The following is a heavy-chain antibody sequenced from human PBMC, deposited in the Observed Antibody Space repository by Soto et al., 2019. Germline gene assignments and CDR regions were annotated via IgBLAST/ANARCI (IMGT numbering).Heavy chain of an antibody. J-gene: IGHJ4*02. CDR1: GFTFSSYG. V-gene: IGHV3-33*01. D-gene: IGHD1-26*01. Sequence: GGSLRLSCAASGFTFSSYGMHWVRQAPGKGLEWVAVIWYDGSNKYYADSVKGRFTISRDNSKNTLYLQMNSLRAEDTAVYYCARDLGGATSYYFDYWGQGTLVTVSS. CDR3: ARDLGGATSYYFDY. CDR2: IWYDGSNK.